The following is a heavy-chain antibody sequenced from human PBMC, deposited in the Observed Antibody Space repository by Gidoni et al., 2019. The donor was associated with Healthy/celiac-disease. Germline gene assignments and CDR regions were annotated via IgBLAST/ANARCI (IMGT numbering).Heavy chain of an antibody. CDR1: GFTFSNAW. J-gene: IGHJ4*02. Sequence: EVQLVESGGGLVTPGGSLRLSCAASGFTFSNAWMSWVRQAPGKGLEWVGRNKSKTDGGTTDYAAPVKGRFTISRDDSKNTLYLQMNSLKTEDTAVYYCTTAPSSSWYDESFDYWGQGTLVTVSS. CDR3: TTAPSSSWYDESFDY. V-gene: IGHV3-15*01. D-gene: IGHD6-13*01. CDR2: NKSKTDGGTT.